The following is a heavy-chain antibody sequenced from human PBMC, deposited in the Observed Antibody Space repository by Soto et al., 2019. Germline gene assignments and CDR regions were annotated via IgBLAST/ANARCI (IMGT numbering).Heavy chain of an antibody. D-gene: IGHD4-4*01. CDR2: IKQDGTEK. J-gene: IGHJ4*02. CDR3: ASAHDYSNYAYYFDY. CDR1: GFTFSSYW. Sequence: GGSLRLSCAASGFTFSSYWMSWFRQAPGKGLEWVANIKQDGTEKYYVDSVKGRFTISRDNAKNSLYLQMNSLRAEDTAVYYCASAHDYSNYAYYFDYWGQGTLVTVS. V-gene: IGHV3-7*01.